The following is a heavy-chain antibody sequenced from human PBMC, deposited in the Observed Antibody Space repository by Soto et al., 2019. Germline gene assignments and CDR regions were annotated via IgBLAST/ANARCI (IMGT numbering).Heavy chain of an antibody. CDR3: ARPYDFWSGYYNFDP. V-gene: IGHV1-2*02. D-gene: IGHD3-3*01. CDR1: GYTFTGYY. Sequence: AAVKVSCKASGYTFTGYYMHWVRQAPGQGLEWMGWINPNSGGTNYAQKFQGRVTMTRDTSISTAYMELSRLRSDDTAVYYCARPYDFWSGYYNFDPWGQGTLVTVSS. J-gene: IGHJ5*02. CDR2: INPNSGGT.